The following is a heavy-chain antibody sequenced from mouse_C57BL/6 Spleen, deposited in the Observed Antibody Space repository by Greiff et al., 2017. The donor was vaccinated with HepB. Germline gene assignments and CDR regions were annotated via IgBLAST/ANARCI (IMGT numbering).Heavy chain of an antibody. J-gene: IGHJ4*01. CDR3: ARETTVVATDYAMDY. V-gene: IGHV5-4*01. Sequence: EVKVVESGGGLVKPGGSLKLSCAASGFTFSSYAMSWVRQTPEKRLEWVATISDGGSYTYYPDNVKGRFTISRDNAKNNLYLQMSHLKSEDTAMYYCARETTVVATDYAMDYWGQGTSVTVSS. CDR1: GFTFSSYA. D-gene: IGHD1-1*01. CDR2: ISDGGSYT.